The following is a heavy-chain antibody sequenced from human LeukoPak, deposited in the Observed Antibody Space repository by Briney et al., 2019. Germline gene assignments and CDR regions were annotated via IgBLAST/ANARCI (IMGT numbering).Heavy chain of an antibody. D-gene: IGHD3-10*01. V-gene: IGHV4-39*01. CDR2: IYYTGTT. CDR3: ARQTGSGLFSLP. CDR1: GGSISSSLYH. Sequence: PSETLSLTCTVSGGSISSSLYHWGWIRQSPGKNLEWLGSIYYTGTTHYNPSLKSRVTISVDTSKNQFSLKLSSVTAADTAVYYCARQTGSGLFSLPGGQGTLVTVSS. J-gene: IGHJ4*02.